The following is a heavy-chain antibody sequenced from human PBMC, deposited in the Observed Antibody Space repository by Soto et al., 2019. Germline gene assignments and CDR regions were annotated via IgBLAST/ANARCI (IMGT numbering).Heavy chain of an antibody. Sequence: GGSLRLSCAASGFTFSSYSMNWVRQAPGKGLEWVSSISSSSSYIYYADSAKGRFTISRDNAKNSLYLQMNSLRAEDTAVYYCARGHYSSSWYAGYWGQGTLVTVSS. CDR2: ISSSSSYI. CDR3: ARGHYSSSWYAGY. J-gene: IGHJ4*02. D-gene: IGHD6-13*01. V-gene: IGHV3-21*01. CDR1: GFTFSSYS.